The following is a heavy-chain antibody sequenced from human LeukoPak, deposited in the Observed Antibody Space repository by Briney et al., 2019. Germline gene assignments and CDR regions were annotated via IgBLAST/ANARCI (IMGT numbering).Heavy chain of an antibody. Sequence: GGSLRLSCAASGFTFRSYTINWVRQAPGKGLEWVSSISSSSRYIYYADSVEGRFTISRDDAKDALYLQMNSLRGDDTAVYYCARALMITFGGVIASGGWGQGTLVTVSS. CDR2: ISSSSRYI. CDR1: GFTFRSYT. CDR3: ARALMITFGGVIASGG. V-gene: IGHV3-21*01. J-gene: IGHJ4*02. D-gene: IGHD3-16*02.